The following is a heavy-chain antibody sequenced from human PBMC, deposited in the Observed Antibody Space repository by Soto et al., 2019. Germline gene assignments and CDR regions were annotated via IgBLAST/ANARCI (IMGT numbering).Heavy chain of an antibody. V-gene: IGHV4-30-4*01. CDR3: ARARGARYFDY. CDR1: GGSISSGDYY. Sequence: SETLSLTCTVSGGSISSGDYYWSWIRQPPGKGLEWIGYIYYSGSTYYNPSLKSRVTISVDTSKNQFSLKLSSVTVADTAVYYCARARGARYFDYWGQGTLVTVSS. D-gene: IGHD2-15*01. CDR2: IYYSGST. J-gene: IGHJ4*02.